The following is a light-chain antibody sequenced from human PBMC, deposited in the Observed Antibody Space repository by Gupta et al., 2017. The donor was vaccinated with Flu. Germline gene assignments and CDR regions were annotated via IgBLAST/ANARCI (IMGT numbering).Light chain of an antibody. CDR2: EVS. CDR3: ASYTSSSTLL. CDR1: SSDVGGYDY. V-gene: IGLV2-14*01. J-gene: IGLJ2*01. Sequence: QSALTQPASVSGSPGQSITISCTGTSSDVGGYDYVSWYQHHPGKVPKLIIYEVSSRPSGVSNRFSGSKSGNTATLTISGLQAEDEAEYYCASYTSSSTLLFGGGTTLAVL.